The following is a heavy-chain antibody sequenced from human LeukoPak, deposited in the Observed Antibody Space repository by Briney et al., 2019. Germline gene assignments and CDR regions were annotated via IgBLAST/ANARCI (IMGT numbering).Heavy chain of an antibody. D-gene: IGHD3-22*01. CDR2: IYYSGST. CDR3: ARVSRVVIEYYFDY. V-gene: IGHV4-59*01. Sequence: SETLSLACTVDGGSISRYYWSWIRQPPGKGLEWMGYIYYSGSTNYNPSLKSRVTISVDTSKNQFSLKLSSVTAADTAVYYCARVSRVVIEYYFDYWGQGTLVTVSS. J-gene: IGHJ4*02. CDR1: GGSISRYY.